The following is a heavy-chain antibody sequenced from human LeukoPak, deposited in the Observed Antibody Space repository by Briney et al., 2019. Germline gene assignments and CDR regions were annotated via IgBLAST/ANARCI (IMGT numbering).Heavy chain of an antibody. J-gene: IGHJ4*02. V-gene: IGHV3-7*01. CDR3: AREPGYCRSGICFSRLDH. CDR1: GFSCSSFL. CDR2: IKQDGSEK. Sequence: GGSLRLFCAASGFSCSSFLMSLVRQAPGKGLEGVANIKQDGSEKYYVDSVKGRFTISRDNAKNSLYLQMNSLRAEDMAVYYCAREPGYCRSGICFSRLDHWGRGALVTVSS. D-gene: IGHD2-15*01.